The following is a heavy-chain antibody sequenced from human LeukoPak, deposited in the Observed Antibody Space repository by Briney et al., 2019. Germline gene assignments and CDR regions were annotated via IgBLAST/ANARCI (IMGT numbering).Heavy chain of an antibody. CDR2: FDPEDGET. V-gene: IGHV1-24*01. Sequence: ASVNVSCKASGYTFTIYGISWVRQAPGQGLEWMGGFDPEDGETIYAQKFQGRVTMTEDTSTDTAYMELSSLRSEDTAVYYCACSGSYSSLDYWGQGTLVTVSS. J-gene: IGHJ4*02. D-gene: IGHD3-10*02. CDR3: ACSGSYSSLDY. CDR1: GYTFTIYG.